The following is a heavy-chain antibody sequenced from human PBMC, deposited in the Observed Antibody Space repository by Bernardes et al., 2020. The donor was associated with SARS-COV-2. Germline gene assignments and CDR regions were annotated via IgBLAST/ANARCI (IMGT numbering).Heavy chain of an antibody. CDR3: ARQGFVSYYYYMDV. CDR1: GGSISSYY. V-gene: IGHV4-59*08. CDR2: IYYSGST. J-gene: IGHJ6*03. Sequence: SETLSLTCTVSGGSISSYYWSWIRQPPGKGLEWIGYIYYSGSTNYNPSLKSRVTISVDTSKNQFSLKLSSVTAADTAVYYCARQGFVSYYYYMDVWGKGTTVTVSS. D-gene: IGHD6-6*01.